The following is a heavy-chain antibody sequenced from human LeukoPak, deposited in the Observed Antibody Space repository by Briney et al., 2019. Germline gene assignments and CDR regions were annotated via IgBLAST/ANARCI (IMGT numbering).Heavy chain of an antibody. CDR1: GYTFTNYD. CDR3: ARGSGYCSGGSCYSEPPHFDY. CDR2: MNPNSGNT. J-gene: IGHJ4*02. D-gene: IGHD2-15*01. V-gene: IGHV1-8*01. Sequence: ASVKVSCKASGYTFTNYDINWVRQATGQGLEWMGWMNPNSGNTAYAQKFQGRVTMTRDTSISTIYMELSSLRSEDTAVYYCARGSGYCSGGSCYSEPPHFDYWGQGTLVTVSS.